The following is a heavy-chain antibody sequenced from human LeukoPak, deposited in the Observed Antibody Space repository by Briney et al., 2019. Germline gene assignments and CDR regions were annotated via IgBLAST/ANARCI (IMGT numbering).Heavy chain of an antibody. CDR1: GGTFSSYT. J-gene: IGHJ3*02. Sequence: GASVKVSCKASGGTFSSYTISWVRQAPGQGLEWMGRIIPILGIANYAQKFQGRVTITADKSTSTAYMELSSLRSEDTAVYYCAGYYDSSGYYSEDAFDIWGQGTVVTVSS. V-gene: IGHV1-69*02. CDR2: IIPILGIA. CDR3: AGYYDSSGYYSEDAFDI. D-gene: IGHD3-22*01.